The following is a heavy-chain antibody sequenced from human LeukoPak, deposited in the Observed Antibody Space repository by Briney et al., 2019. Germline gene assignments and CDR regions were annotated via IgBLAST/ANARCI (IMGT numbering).Heavy chain of an antibody. V-gene: IGHV3-23*01. Sequence: GGSLRLSCAASGFTLRSYAMNWVRQAPGKGLEWVSVISGSGGSTNYAESVKGRFTISRDSSKSTLFLQMNSLTIEDTAVYYCTTAPNSGVLWGQGTLVTVSS. J-gene: IGHJ4*02. CDR1: GFTLRSYA. CDR2: ISGSGGST. D-gene: IGHD6-13*01. CDR3: TTAPNSGVL.